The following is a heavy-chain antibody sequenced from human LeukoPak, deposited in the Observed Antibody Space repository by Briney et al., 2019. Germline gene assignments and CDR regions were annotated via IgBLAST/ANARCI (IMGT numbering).Heavy chain of an antibody. CDR3: ARSPLGAEFFDY. J-gene: IGHJ4*02. Sequence: GGSLRLSCAASGFSFSTYWMSWVRQAPGKGLEWVANIKQDGSEKYYVDSVKGRFTISRDNAKFLYLQMNSLSAEDTGLYYCARSPLGAEFFDYWGQGTQVTVSS. V-gene: IGHV3-7*01. D-gene: IGHD1-26*01. CDR2: IKQDGSEK. CDR1: GFSFSTYW.